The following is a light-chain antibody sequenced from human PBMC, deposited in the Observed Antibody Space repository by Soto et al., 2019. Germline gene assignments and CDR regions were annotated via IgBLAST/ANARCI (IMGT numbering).Light chain of an antibody. Sequence: QSVLTQPHSVSGAPGQRVNISCTGSSSNIGAGYDDHWYQHLPGTAPKPLIYFNNNRPSGVPDRFSGSKSGTSASLAITGFRPEDEASYFCQSYDSTLCGVVFGGGTKLTVL. J-gene: IGLJ2*01. CDR2: FNN. V-gene: IGLV1-40*01. CDR1: SSNIGAGYD. CDR3: QSYDSTLCGVV.